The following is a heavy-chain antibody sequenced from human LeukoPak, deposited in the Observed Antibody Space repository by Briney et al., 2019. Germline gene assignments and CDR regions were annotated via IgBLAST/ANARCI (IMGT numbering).Heavy chain of an antibody. CDR1: GFIFGTYA. V-gene: IGHV3-64*04. CDR2: ISGDGNSI. CDR3: ARDRGWRSSGYYLYHFDY. J-gene: IGHJ4*02. D-gene: IGHD3-22*01. Sequence: GGSLRLSCSASGFIFGTYAMHWVRQAPGKGLEKLSAISGDGNSIVYADSVKGRFTIARDNAKNSLYLEMSSLRVEDTAVYYCARDRGWRSSGYYLYHFDYWGQGTLVTFAS.